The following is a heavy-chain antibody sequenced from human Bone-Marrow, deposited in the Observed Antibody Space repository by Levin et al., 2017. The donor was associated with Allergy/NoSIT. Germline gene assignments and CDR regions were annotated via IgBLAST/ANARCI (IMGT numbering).Heavy chain of an antibody. J-gene: IGHJ4*02. CDR2: ISGDGDSA. V-gene: IGHV3-23*01. Sequence: GGSLRLSCTASGFTFNTYAMTWIRQAPGKGLEWISAISGDGDSAHYADSVKGRFTVSRDNSKKTVYLQMDSLGAEASAIYFVGKDRHRAVVVVSVTESWGQGTRVTVSS. D-gene: IGHD3-22*01. CDR3: GKDRHRAVVVVSVTES. CDR1: GFTFNTYA.